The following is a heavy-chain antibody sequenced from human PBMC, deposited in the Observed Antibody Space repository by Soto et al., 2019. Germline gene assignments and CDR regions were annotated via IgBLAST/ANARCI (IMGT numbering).Heavy chain of an antibody. D-gene: IGHD2-2*01. CDR3: ARAFEGSTSCYQY. V-gene: IGHV1-2*04. J-gene: IGHJ4*02. CDR2: INPNSGGT. CDR1: GYTFTGYY. Sequence: QVQLVQSGAEVKKPGASVKVSCKASGYTFTGYYMHWVRQAPGQGLEWMGWINPNSGGTNYAQKFQGWVTMTRDTSISTAYMELSRMRSDDTAVYYCARAFEGSTSCYQYWGQGTLVTVSS.